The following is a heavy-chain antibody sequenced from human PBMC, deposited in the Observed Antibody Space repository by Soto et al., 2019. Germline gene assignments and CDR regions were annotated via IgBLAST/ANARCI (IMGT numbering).Heavy chain of an antibody. CDR1: GLTLSDHY. D-gene: IGHD3-10*01. CDR3: ARGGGGSFEN. CDR2: TRNKGNGYTT. V-gene: IGHV3-72*01. J-gene: IGHJ4*02. Sequence: EVQLVESGGGLVQPGGSLRLSCAASGLTLSDHYMDWVRQAPGKGLEWVGRTRNKGNGYTTEYAASVKGRFTISRDESENSVYLQINSLKTEDTAMYYCARGGGGSFENWGQGTLVTVSS.